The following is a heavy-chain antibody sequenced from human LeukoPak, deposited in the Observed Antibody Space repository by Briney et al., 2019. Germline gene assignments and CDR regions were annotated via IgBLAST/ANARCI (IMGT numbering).Heavy chain of an antibody. J-gene: IGHJ4*02. D-gene: IGHD5-12*01. CDR2: INHSGST. Sequence: ASETLSLTCAVYGGSFSGYYWSWIRQPPGKGLEWIGEINHSGSTNYNPSLKSRVTISVDTSKNQFSLKLSSVTAADTAVYYCARVATSSGTGEESQFDYWGQGTLVTVSS. CDR3: ARVATSSGTGEESQFDY. V-gene: IGHV4-34*01. CDR1: GGSFSGYY.